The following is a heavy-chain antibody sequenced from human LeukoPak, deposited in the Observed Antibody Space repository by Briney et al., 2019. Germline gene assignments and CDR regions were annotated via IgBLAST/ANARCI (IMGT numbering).Heavy chain of an antibody. J-gene: IGHJ4*02. V-gene: IGHV3-23*01. D-gene: IGHD3-22*01. Sequence: GGSLRLSCAASGFTFSNYAMSWVRQAPGKGLEWVSAISGSGGSTYYADSMKGRFTISRDNSKNTLYLQMNSLRAEDTAVYYCAKSLNYYDSSGYSFWNYWGQGTLVTVSS. CDR1: GFTFSNYA. CDR3: AKSLNYYDSSGYSFWNY. CDR2: ISGSGGST.